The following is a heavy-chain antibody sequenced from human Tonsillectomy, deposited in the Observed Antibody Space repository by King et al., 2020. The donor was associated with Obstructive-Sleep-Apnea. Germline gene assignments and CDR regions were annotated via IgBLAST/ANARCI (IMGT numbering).Heavy chain of an antibody. D-gene: IGHD4-17*01. CDR1: GYTFTGYY. J-gene: IGHJ4*02. V-gene: IGHV1-2*02. CDR3: ATVAVSTASFYFDY. Sequence: VQLVESGAEVKKPGASVKVSCKASGYTFTGYYIHWVRQAPGQGLEWMGWINPNSGGTNYAQKFQGRGTMTSDTSISTAFMELSRLISDDTAVYYCATVAVSTASFYFDYWGQGTLVTVSS. CDR2: INPNSGGT.